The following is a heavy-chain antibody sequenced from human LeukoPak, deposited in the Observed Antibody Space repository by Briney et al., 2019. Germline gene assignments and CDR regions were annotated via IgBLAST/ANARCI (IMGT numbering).Heavy chain of an antibody. D-gene: IGHD1-26*01. CDR3: ARMYSGTYGGIDY. V-gene: IGHV4-59*10. Sequence: SETLSLTCAVYGGSFSSYYWSWIRQPAGKGLEWIGRVYTSGSTNYNPSLKSRVTMSVDTSKNQFSLKLTSVTAADTAVYYCARMYSGTYGGIDYWGQGTLVTVSS. CDR2: VYTSGST. J-gene: IGHJ4*02. CDR1: GGSFSSYY.